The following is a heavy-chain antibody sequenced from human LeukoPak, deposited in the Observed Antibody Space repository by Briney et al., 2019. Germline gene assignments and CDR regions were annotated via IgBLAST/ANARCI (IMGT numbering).Heavy chain of an antibody. J-gene: IGHJ4*02. CDR2: MNPNSGNT. D-gene: IGHD3-9*01. V-gene: IGHV1-8*03. Sequence: ASVKVSCKASGYTFTSYDINWVRQATGQGLEWMGWMNPNSGNTGYAQKFQGRVTITRNTSISTAYMELSSLRSEDTAVYYCARGLRYYDILTGYYSYFDYWGQGTLVTVSS. CDR1: GYTFTSYD. CDR3: ARGLRYYDILTGYYSYFDY.